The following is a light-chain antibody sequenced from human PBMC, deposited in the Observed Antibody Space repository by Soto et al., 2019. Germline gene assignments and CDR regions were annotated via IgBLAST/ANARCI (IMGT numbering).Light chain of an antibody. J-gene: IGKJ2*01. CDR3: HQYKSYTPYT. CDR1: HSIDTW. V-gene: IGKV1-5*01. Sequence: DIQMTQSPSALSASLGDRVTITCRASHSIDTWLAWYQQRPGKAPNLLIYDASSLESGVPSRFSGGGSGTEFTLTISNLQPDDFGTYYCHQYKSYTPYTIGQGTKVEIK. CDR2: DAS.